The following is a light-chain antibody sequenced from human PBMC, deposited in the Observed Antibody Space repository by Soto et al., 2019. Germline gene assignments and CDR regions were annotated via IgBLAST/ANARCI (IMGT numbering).Light chain of an antibody. J-gene: IGLJ2*01. CDR1: SSNMGGNY. CDR3: GTWDSSLQTVV. Sequence: QSVLTQPPSVSAAPGQKVTISCSGSSSNMGGNYVSWYQQLPRAAPKLLIYDNRKRFSGIPDRFSGSKSCTSATLAITGLQNWDEANYYRGTWDSSLQTVVFGGGTQLTVL. CDR2: DNR. V-gene: IGLV1-51*01.